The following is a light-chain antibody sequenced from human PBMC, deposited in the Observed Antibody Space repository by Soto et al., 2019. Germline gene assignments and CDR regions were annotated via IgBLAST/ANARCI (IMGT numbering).Light chain of an antibody. J-gene: IGLJ1*01. V-gene: IGLV2-14*01. CDR3: SSYISRSRV. CDR2: EVS. CDR1: SSDVGGYNY. Sequence: QSPLTHPASLSGSPGHSITISFTGTSSDVGGYNYVSWYQQHPGKAPKLMIYEVSNRPSGVSNRFSGSKSGNTASLTISGLQAEDEADYYCSSYISRSRVFGTGTKV.